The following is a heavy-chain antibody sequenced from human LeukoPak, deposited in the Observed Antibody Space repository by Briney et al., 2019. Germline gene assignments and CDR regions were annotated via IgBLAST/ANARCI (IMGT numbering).Heavy chain of an antibody. CDR1: GFTFRTSG. CDR3: ARDLTTVDTGGY. V-gene: IGHV3-48*01. D-gene: IGHD4-11*01. Sequence: PGGSLRLSCAASGFTFRTSGMNWVRQAPGKGLEWVSYISSSSSTIYYADSVKGRFTISRENAKNSLYLQMNSLRAEDTAVYYCARDLTTVDTGGYWGQGTLVTVS. CDR2: ISSSSSTI. J-gene: IGHJ4*02.